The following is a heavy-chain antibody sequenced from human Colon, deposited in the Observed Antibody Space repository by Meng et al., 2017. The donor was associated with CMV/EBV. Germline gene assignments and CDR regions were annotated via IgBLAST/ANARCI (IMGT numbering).Heavy chain of an antibody. CDR3: ARGRGSGTYYYFDY. D-gene: IGHD3-10*01. V-gene: IGHV3-30*02. CDR1: GFTFSNYG. CDR2: IRYDGSNK. J-gene: IGHJ4*02. Sequence: SLKISCAASGFTFSNYGMHWVRQAPGKRLEWGAFIRYDGSNKYYADFVKGRFTISRDNSKNTLYLQMNSLRAEDTAVYYCARGRGSGTYYYFDYWGQGTLVTVSS.